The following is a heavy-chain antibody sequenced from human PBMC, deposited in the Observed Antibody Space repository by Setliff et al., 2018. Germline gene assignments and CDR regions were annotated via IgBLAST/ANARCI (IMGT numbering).Heavy chain of an antibody. CDR2: SNNDGSST. CDR3: ARSYNFWSGPALDV. CDR1: GFTFSNYW. J-gene: IGHJ6*04. D-gene: IGHD3-3*01. V-gene: IGHV3-74*01. Sequence: GGSLRLSCAASGFTFSNYWMHWVRQAPGKGLVWVSRSNNDGSSTSYADFVKGRFTISRDNAQNSLYLQMNSLRAEDTAVYYCARSYNFWSGPALDVWGKGTTVTVSS.